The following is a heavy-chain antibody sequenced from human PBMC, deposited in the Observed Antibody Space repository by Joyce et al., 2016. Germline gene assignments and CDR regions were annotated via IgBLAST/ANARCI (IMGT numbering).Heavy chain of an antibody. J-gene: IGHJ4*02. Sequence: QVQLVESGGGVVQPGRSLRLSCAASGFTFSNYGMRWVRQVPGKGLVWLAFITNDGNNKNYVDSVNGRFTIARDNAKNTLYLEMNSLRPEETAVYYCARALGWDSNSCHDYWGQGTLVTVSS. CDR1: GFTFSNYG. V-gene: IGHV3-30*03. CDR3: ARALGWDSNSCHDY. D-gene: IGHD6-13*01. CDR2: ITNDGNNK.